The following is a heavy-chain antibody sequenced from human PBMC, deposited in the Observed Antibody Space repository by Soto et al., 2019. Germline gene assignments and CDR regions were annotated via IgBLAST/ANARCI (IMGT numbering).Heavy chain of an antibody. V-gene: IGHV3-33*01. D-gene: IGHD4-17*01. J-gene: IGHJ2*01. CDR2: IWYDGSNK. CDR3: ARDFSPTVTTWYFDL. Sequence: QVQLVESGGGVVQPGRSLRLSCAASGFTFSSYGMHWVRQAPGKGLEWVAVIWYDGSNKYYADSVKGRFTISRDNSKNTLYLQINSLRAEDKAVYYCARDFSPTVTTWYFDLWGRGALVTVSS. CDR1: GFTFSSYG.